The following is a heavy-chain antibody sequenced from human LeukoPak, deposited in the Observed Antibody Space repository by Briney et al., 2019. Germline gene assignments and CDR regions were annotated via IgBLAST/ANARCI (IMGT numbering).Heavy chain of an antibody. CDR3: ATIHCSGGSCYSFDY. D-gene: IGHD2-15*01. CDR1: GYTFTSYW. Sequence: GESLKISCKGSGYTFTSYWIGWVRQMPGKGLEWMGIIYPGDSDTRYRPSFQGQVTISADKSTSTAYLQWSSLKASDTAMYYCATIHCSGGSCYSFDYWGQGTLVTVSS. CDR2: IYPGDSDT. V-gene: IGHV5-51*01. J-gene: IGHJ4*02.